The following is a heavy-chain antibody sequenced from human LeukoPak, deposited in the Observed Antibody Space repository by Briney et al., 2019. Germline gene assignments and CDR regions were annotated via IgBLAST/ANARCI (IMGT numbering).Heavy chain of an antibody. V-gene: IGHV4-4*09. CDR1: GGSINTYS. CDR2: ISPSGTT. CDR3: ATDYGGNSDWYFDL. Sequence: ETLSLTCTVSGGSINTYSWSWIRQPPGKALEWIGYISPSGTTNYNPSFESRVTISLSTSKNHFSLQLKSVTAADTALYYCATDYGGNSDWYFDLWGRGTLVTVSS. D-gene: IGHD4-23*01. J-gene: IGHJ2*01.